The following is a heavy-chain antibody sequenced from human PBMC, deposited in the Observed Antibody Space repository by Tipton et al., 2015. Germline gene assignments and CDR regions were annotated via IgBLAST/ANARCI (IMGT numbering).Heavy chain of an antibody. Sequence: TLSLTCTVSGGSIGSTSYYWGWIRQPPGKGLEWIGYIFYSGSTYYNPSLKSRVTISVDTSKNQFSLKLSSVTAADTAVYYCARDRGGGSAPTIFDPWGQGTLVTVSS. D-gene: IGHD3-10*01. CDR1: GGSIGSTSYY. J-gene: IGHJ5*02. CDR2: IFYSGST. CDR3: ARDRGGGSAPTIFDP. V-gene: IGHV4-31*03.